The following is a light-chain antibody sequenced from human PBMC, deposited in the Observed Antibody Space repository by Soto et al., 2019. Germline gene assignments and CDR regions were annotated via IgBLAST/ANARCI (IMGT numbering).Light chain of an antibody. V-gene: IGLV1-44*01. J-gene: IGLJ2*01. CDR1: SSNIGSNI. CDR2: SNN. Sequence: QSVLTQPPSASGTPGQRVTISCSGSSSNIGSNIVNWYQQLPGTAPKLLIYSNNQRPSGVPDRFSGSKSGTSASPAISGLQSEDEADYYCAAWHDSLNGPVFGGGTKLTVL. CDR3: AAWHDSLNGPV.